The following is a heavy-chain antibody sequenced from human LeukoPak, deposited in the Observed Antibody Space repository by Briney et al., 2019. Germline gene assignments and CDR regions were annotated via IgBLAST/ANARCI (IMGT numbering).Heavy chain of an antibody. J-gene: IGHJ4*02. V-gene: IGHV4-59*01. CDR1: GGSISSYY. Sequence: SETLSLTCTVSGGSISSYYWSWIRQPPGKGLEWIGYIYYSGSTNYNPSLKSRVTISVDTSKNQFSLKLSSVTAADTAVYYCASAEYGLSHYWGQGTLVTVSS. D-gene: IGHD2/OR15-2a*01. CDR2: IYYSGST. CDR3: ASAEYGLSHY.